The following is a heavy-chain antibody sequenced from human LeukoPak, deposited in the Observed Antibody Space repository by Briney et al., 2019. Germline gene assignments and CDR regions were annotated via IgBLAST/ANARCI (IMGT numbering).Heavy chain of an antibody. J-gene: IGHJ4*02. V-gene: IGHV4-59*01. Sequence: SETLSLTCTVSGGSISSYYWSWIRQPPGKGLEWIGYIYYSGSTNYNPSLKSRVTISVDTSKNQFSLKLSSVTAADTAVYYCARVRVRGVIIVYWGQGTLVTVSS. CDR1: GGSISSYY. CDR3: ARVRVRGVIIVY. D-gene: IGHD3-10*01. CDR2: IYYSGST.